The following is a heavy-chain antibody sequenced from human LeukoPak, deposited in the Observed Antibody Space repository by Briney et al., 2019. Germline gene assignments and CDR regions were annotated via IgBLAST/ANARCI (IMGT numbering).Heavy chain of an antibody. CDR3: ARRLVTAGITDFFDS. CDR1: GFSFSSHA. CDR2: IDISGGST. J-gene: IGHJ4*02. Sequence: PGGSLRLSCAASGFSFSSHAMCWVRQAPGKGLEWVSSIDISGGSTYYADSVKGRFTISRDNSKSTLYLQMNGLTAEDTALYYCARRLVTAGITDFFDSWGQGTLVSVSS. V-gene: IGHV3-23*01. D-gene: IGHD2-2*01.